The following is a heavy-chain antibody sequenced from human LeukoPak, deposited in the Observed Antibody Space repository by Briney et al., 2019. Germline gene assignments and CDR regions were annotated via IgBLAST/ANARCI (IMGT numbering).Heavy chain of an antibody. CDR1: GGSISSNSYY. Sequence: SETLSLTCAVSGGSISSNSYYWGWIRQPPGKGLEWIGEINHSGSTNYNPSLKSRVTIPVDTSKNQFSLKLSSVTAADTAVYYCARDGSYYAFDIWGQGTMVTVSS. CDR2: INHSGST. J-gene: IGHJ3*02. V-gene: IGHV4-39*07. CDR3: ARDGSYYAFDI. D-gene: IGHD1-26*01.